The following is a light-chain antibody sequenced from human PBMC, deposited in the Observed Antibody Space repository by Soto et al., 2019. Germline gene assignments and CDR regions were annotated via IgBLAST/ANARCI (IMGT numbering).Light chain of an antibody. V-gene: IGLV1-44*01. CDR2: SNY. CDR1: SCNIESNT. CDR3: AAWDDIMNGYV. J-gene: IGLJ1*01. Sequence: QSVLTQPPSASGTPGQRVTISCSGSSCNIESNTVTWYQQLPGTAPTLVIYSNYDRPSGVPDRFSGSTSGTSASLVIRGLQSEDEADYYCAAWDDIMNGYVFGGGTKGTVL.